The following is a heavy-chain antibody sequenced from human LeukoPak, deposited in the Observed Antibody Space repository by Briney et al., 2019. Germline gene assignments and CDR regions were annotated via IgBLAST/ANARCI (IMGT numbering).Heavy chain of an antibody. J-gene: IGHJ3*02. Sequence: GGSLRLSCAASGFTVSSNYMSWVRQAPGKGLEWVSVIYSGGSTYYADSVKGRFTISRDNSKNTLYLQMNSLRAEDTAVYYCARPAVRMSDAFDIWGQGTMVTVSS. CDR1: GFTVSSNY. CDR3: ARPAVRMSDAFDI. V-gene: IGHV3-66*04. D-gene: IGHD3-10*01. CDR2: IYSGGST.